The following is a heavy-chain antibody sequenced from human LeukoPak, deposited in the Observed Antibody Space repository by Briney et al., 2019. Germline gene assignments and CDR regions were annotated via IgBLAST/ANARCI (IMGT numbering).Heavy chain of an antibody. Sequence: SQTLSLTCTVSGNSISSGDNYWSWIRQPAGKGLEWIGRIYTSGSTNYNPSLKSRVTISGDTSKNQFSLKLSSVTATDTAVYYCARGGPYCSGGGCYSRTSNWFDPWGQGTLVTVSS. CDR1: GNSISSGDNY. V-gene: IGHV4-61*02. CDR2: IYTSGST. J-gene: IGHJ5*02. D-gene: IGHD2-15*01. CDR3: ARGGPYCSGGGCYSRTSNWFDP.